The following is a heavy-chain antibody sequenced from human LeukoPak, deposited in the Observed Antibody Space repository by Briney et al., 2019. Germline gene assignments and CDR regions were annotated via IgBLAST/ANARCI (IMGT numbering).Heavy chain of an antibody. V-gene: IGHV1-2*02. J-gene: IGHJ5*02. CDR1: GYTFTGYY. CDR2: INPNSGGT. D-gene: IGHD6-6*01. Sequence: ASVKVSCKASGYTFTGYYMHWVRQAPGQGLEWMGWINPNSGGTNYAQKFQGRVTMTRDTSISTAYMELSRLRSDDTAVYYCAKPGSSSSGWFDPWGQGTLVTVSS. CDR3: AKPGSSSSGWFDP.